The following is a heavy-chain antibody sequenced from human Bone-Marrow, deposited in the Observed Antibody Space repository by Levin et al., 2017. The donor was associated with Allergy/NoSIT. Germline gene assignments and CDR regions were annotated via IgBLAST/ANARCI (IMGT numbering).Heavy chain of an antibody. D-gene: IGHD3-3*01. J-gene: IGHJ4*02. CDR3: ARGGSGYPFDY. Sequence: ASVKVSCKASGYTFSNYGVGWVRQAPGQGLEWVAWISAYNGNKDYGQKFRGRVTVTTDTSTNTAYMEVRGLRYDDTAVYYCARGGSGYPFDYWGQGTPVTVSS. CDR2: ISAYNGNK. V-gene: IGHV1-18*01. CDR1: GYTFSNYG.